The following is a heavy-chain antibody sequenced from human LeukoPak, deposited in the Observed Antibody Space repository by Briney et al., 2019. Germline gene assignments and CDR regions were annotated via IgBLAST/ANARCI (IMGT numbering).Heavy chain of an antibody. Sequence: SETLSLTCSVSGGSVRRTNDYWAWIRQAPGKGLEWVGSLYYGGHSPQNPSLKNRVSMSVDTAKNQLSLNLSAVTDADTAIYYWASRLFGPGTFSLNATSFDFGGRGILAT. D-gene: IGHD3-3*01. CDR1: GGSVRRTNDY. V-gene: IGHV4-39*01. CDR2: LYYGGHS. CDR3: ASRLFGPGTFSLNATSFDF. J-gene: IGHJ4*02.